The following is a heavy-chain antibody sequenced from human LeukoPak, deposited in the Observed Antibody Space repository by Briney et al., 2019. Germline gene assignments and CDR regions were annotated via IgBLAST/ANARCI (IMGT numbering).Heavy chain of an antibody. D-gene: IGHD5-24*01. CDR1: GLTFSSYA. Sequence: GGSLRPSCGASGLTFSSYAMSWVRQAPGKGLEWVSAISGSGGSTYYADSVKGRFTISRDNSKNTLYLQMNSLRAEDTAVYYCAKGGRGRLQTRHIDYWGQGTLVTVSS. CDR3: AKGGRGRLQTRHIDY. J-gene: IGHJ4*02. CDR2: ISGSGGST. V-gene: IGHV3-23*01.